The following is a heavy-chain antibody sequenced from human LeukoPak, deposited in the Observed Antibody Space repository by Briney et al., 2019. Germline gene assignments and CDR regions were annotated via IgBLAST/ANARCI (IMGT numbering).Heavy chain of an antibody. CDR1: GFSLSTSGVG. D-gene: IGHD3-10*01. Sequence: SGPTLVNPTQTLTLTCTFSGFSLSTSGVGVGWIRQPPGKALEWLALIYWNDDKRYSPSLKSRLTITKDTSKNQVVLTMTNMDPVDTATYYCAHSVGVLWFGELSHFDYWGQGTLATVSS. CDR3: AHSVGVLWFGELSHFDY. V-gene: IGHV2-5*01. CDR2: IYWNDDK. J-gene: IGHJ4*02.